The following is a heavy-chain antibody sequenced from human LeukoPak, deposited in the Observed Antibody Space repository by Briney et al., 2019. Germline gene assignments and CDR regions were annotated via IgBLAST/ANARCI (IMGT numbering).Heavy chain of an antibody. CDR3: ARYRTSFDY. Sequence: GGSLRLSCAASGSTFSSHTMNWVRQAPGKGLEWVSYISSTSSVIYYADSVKGRFTISRDNAKSSLYLQMNSLRAEDTAVYYCARYRTSFDYWGQGTLVTVSS. CDR2: ISSTSSVI. D-gene: IGHD1-14*01. J-gene: IGHJ4*02. V-gene: IGHV3-48*04. CDR1: GSTFSSHT.